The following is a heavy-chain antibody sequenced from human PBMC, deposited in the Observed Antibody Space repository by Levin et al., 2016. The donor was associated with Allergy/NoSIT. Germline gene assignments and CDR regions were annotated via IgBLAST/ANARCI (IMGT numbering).Heavy chain of an antibody. D-gene: IGHD3-22*01. CDR2: ISGSGGST. Sequence: GESLKISCAASGFTFSSYAMSWVRQAPGKGLEWVSAISGSGGSTYYADSVKGRFTISRDNSKNTLYLQMNSLRAEDTAVYYCAKDSQNYYDSSGYWYWGQGTLVTVSS. CDR1: GFTFSSYA. CDR3: AKDSQNYYDSSGYWY. V-gene: IGHV3-23*01. J-gene: IGHJ4*02.